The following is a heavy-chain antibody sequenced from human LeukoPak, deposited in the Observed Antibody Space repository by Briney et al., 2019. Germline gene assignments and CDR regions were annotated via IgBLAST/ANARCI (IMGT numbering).Heavy chain of an antibody. J-gene: IGHJ4*02. V-gene: IGHV3-7*03. Sequence: GSLRLSCAASGFTFSTYWMSWVRQAPGKGLEWVANIKQDGSEKYYVDSVKGRFTISRDNAKNSLYLQMNSLRAEDTAVYYCARVKGLYYGSGNPDYWGQGTLVTVSS. CDR2: IKQDGSEK. CDR1: GFTFSTYW. D-gene: IGHD3-10*01. CDR3: ARVKGLYYGSGNPDY.